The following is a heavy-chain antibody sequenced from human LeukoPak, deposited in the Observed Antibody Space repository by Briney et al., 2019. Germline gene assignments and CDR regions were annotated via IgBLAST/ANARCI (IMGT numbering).Heavy chain of an antibody. Sequence: SETLSLTCTVSGGSISPYYWGWIRQPPGKGLEWIGSIYYSGSTYYNPSLKSRVTISVDTSKNQFSLKLSSVTAADTAVYYCAQRWLQTNWFDPWGQGTLVTVSS. J-gene: IGHJ5*02. V-gene: IGHV4-39*01. CDR2: IYYSGST. CDR3: AQRWLQTNWFDP. D-gene: IGHD5-24*01. CDR1: GGSISPYY.